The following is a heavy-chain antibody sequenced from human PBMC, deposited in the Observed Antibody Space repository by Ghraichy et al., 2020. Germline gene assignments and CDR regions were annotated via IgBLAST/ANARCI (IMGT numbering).Heavy chain of an antibody. CDR3: ARDKFDAYSSSWYGTNDAYDI. CDR1: GFTFSTYG. V-gene: IGHV3-23*01. J-gene: IGHJ3*02. CDR2: ISGNGGST. Sequence: GGSLRLSCAASGFTFSTYGMNWVRQAPGKGLEWLSAISGNGGSTYYADSVTGRFTISRDSSKDTVYLKMNSLRAEDTAVYYCARDKFDAYSSSWYGTNDAYDIWGHGTMVTVSS. D-gene: IGHD6-13*01.